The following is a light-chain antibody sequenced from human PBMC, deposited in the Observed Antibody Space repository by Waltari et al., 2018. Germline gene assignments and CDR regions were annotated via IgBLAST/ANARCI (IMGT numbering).Light chain of an antibody. Sequence: DIQMTQSPSSLSASVGDRVTITCRASQTISNYLNWYQQKPWKAPKLLIYTTSTLQSGVPSRFSGSGSGTDFTLTISSLQPEDFATYYCQQSYSTFTFGPGTKVDIK. CDR3: QQSYSTFT. CDR2: TTS. CDR1: QTISNY. J-gene: IGKJ3*01. V-gene: IGKV1-39*01.